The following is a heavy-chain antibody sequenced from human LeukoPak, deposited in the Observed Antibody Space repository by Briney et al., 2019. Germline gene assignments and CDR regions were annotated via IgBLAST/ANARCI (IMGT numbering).Heavy chain of an antibody. CDR1: GFTFSRYN. CDR3: AREVGLLDY. D-gene: IGHD1-7*01. CDR2: ISGRSNHI. J-gene: IGHJ4*02. Sequence: PGGSLRLSCAGSGFTFSRYNLNWFRQAPGKGLERVSSISGRSNHIFYAGSVKGRFTISRDNAKNSLYLQMNSLRAEDTAVYYCAREVGLLDYWGQGTLVTVSS. V-gene: IGHV3-21*04.